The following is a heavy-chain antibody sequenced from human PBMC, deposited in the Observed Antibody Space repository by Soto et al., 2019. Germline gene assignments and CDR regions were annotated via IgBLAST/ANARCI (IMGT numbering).Heavy chain of an antibody. J-gene: IGHJ4*02. CDR1: GGSLSTYF. CDR2: IYSSGST. Sequence: QVQLQESGPGLVKPSETLSLSCTVSGGSLSTYFWTRIRQAPGKGLEWIGYIYSSGSTNYNPSLRSRVTMSVDGSKNQFSLKVRSVTAADTAVYYCARAHTSGWYVIDYWGQGTLVTVSA. CDR3: ARAHTSGWYVIDY. V-gene: IGHV4-4*08. D-gene: IGHD6-19*01.